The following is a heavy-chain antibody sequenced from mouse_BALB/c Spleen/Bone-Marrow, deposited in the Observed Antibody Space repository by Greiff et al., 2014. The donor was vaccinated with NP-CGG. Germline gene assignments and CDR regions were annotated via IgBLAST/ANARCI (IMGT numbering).Heavy chain of an antibody. CDR2: IHPYNDGT. D-gene: IGHD2-10*02. CDR3: ARTILGYYFDY. Sequence: EVKLQESGPEPVKPGASVKMSCKASGYTFTSYVIHWVKQKPGQGLEWIGYIHPYNDGTKYNEKFKGKATLTSDKSSSTAYMEVNSLTSEDSAVYYCARTILGYYFDYWGQGTTLTVSS. J-gene: IGHJ2*01. V-gene: IGHV1-14*01. CDR1: GYTFTSYV.